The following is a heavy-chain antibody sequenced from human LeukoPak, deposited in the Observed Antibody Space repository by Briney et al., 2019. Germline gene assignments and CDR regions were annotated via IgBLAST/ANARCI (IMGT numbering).Heavy chain of an antibody. V-gene: IGHV4-4*07. D-gene: IGHD3/OR15-3a*01. Sequence: PSETLSLTCTVSGGSISSYYWSWIRQPAGKGLEWIGRMYTSGTPNYNPSLKSRVTMSLDTSRNQFSLRLSSVTAADTAVYYCARAAKLDTIFHYWGQGTLVTVSS. CDR1: GGSISSYY. CDR3: ARAAKLDTIFHY. J-gene: IGHJ4*02. CDR2: MYTSGTP.